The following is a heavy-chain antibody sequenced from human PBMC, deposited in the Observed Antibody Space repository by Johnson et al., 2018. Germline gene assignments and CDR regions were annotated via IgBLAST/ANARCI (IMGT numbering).Heavy chain of an antibody. J-gene: IGHJ6*03. CDR3: AKRGVSMVRGVIITYYYYMDV. V-gene: IGHV3-30*18. D-gene: IGHD3-10*01. CDR1: GFTFSSYG. Sequence: VQLVESGGGVVQPERSLRLSCAAAGFTFSSYGMHWVRQAPGKGLEWVAVISYDGSNKYYADAVKARFTISRDTSTNTLYLQMNSLRAEDTAVYYCAKRGVSMVRGVIITYYYYMDVWGKGTTVTVSS. CDR2: ISYDGSNK.